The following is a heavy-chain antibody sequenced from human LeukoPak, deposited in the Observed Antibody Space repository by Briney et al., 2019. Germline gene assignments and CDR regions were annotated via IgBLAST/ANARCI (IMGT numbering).Heavy chain of an antibody. CDR1: GGSFSGYY. CDR2: INHSGST. V-gene: IGHV4-34*01. D-gene: IGHD5-18*01. Sequence: SETLSLTCAVYGGSFSGYYWSWIRQPPGKGLEWIGEINHSGSTNYNPSLKSRVTISVDTSKNQFSLKLSSVTAADTAVYYCASLAGDPYSFDRLGAFDIWGQGTMVTVSS. CDR3: ASLAGDPYSFDRLGAFDI. J-gene: IGHJ3*02.